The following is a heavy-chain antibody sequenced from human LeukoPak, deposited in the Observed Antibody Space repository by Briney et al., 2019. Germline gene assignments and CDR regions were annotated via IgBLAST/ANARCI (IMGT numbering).Heavy chain of an antibody. CDR2: IIPIFGTA. CDR3: ARHRDTAMAKYFDY. J-gene: IGHJ4*02. CDR1: GGTFSSYA. Sequence: SVNVSCKASGGTFSSYAISWVRQAPGQGLEWMGGIIPIFGTANYAQKFQGRVTITADESTSTAYMELSSLRSEDTAVYYCARHRDTAMAKYFDYWGQGTLVTVSS. D-gene: IGHD5-18*01. V-gene: IGHV1-69*13.